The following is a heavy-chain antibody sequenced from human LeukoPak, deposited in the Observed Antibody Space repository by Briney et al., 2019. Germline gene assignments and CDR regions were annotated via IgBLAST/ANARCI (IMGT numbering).Heavy chain of an antibody. D-gene: IGHD3-3*01. V-gene: IGHV3-7*01. CDR1: RFTLSTYW. J-gene: IGHJ4*02. CDR2: IKQDGSQE. Sequence: GGSLRLSCAASRFTLSTYWMSWVRQAPGKGLEWVSHIKQDGSQEYYVDSVKGRFTISRDSAKNSLYLQMNSLRAEDTAVYYCARGVPYDSWSGPHYSDYWGQGTLVTVSS. CDR3: ARGVPYDSWSGPHYSDY.